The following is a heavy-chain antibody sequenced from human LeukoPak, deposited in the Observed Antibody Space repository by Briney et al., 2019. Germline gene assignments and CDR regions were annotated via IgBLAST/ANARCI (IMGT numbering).Heavy chain of an antibody. V-gene: IGHV3-33*01. J-gene: IGHJ4*02. CDR2: IWYDRSNK. CDR1: GFTFSSYG. D-gene: IGHD3-22*01. Sequence: PGGSLRLSCAASGFTFSSYGMHWVRQAPGKGLEWVAVIWYDRSNKYYADSVKGRFTISRDNSKNTLYLQMNSLRAEDTAVYYCARDSSDSSGYFDYWGQGTLVTVSS. CDR3: ARDSSDSSGYFDY.